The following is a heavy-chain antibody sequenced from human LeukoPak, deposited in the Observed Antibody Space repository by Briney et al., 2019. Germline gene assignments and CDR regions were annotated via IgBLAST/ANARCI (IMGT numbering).Heavy chain of an antibody. D-gene: IGHD4-17*01. CDR3: ARASHDYGDYSHFDY. Sequence: SATLSLTCAVSGGSIISRNWWSWVRQPPGKGLEWIGEIYHSGSTNYNPSLKTRVTISVDKSKNQFSLKLSSVTAADTAVYYCARASHDYGDYSHFDYWGQGTLVTVSS. CDR2: IYHSGST. J-gene: IGHJ4*02. CDR1: GGSIISRNW. V-gene: IGHV4-4*02.